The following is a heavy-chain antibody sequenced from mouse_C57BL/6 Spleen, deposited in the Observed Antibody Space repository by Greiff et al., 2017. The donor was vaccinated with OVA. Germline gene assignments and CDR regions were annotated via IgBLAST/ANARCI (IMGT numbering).Heavy chain of an antibody. J-gene: IGHJ3*01. Sequence: QVQLQQPGAELVMPGASVKLSCKASGSTFTSYWMHWVRQRPGQGLEWIGAIDPSDSYTKYNQKFKGKSTLTVDKSSSTAYMQLSSLTSEDSAVYDWARWGGYDYDAYWGQGTLVTVSA. CDR1: GSTFTSYW. V-gene: IGHV1-69*01. D-gene: IGHD2-4*01. CDR2: IDPSDSYT. CDR3: ARWGGYDYDAY.